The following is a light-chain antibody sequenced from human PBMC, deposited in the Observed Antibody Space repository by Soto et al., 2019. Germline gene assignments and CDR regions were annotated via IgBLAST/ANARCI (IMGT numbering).Light chain of an antibody. J-gene: IGKJ1*01. CDR1: QRISSW. CDR3: QQYNSHPGT. V-gene: IGKV1-5*01. CDR2: DAS. Sequence: DIQMTQSPSTLSASAGDRVTITCRASQRISSWLAWYQQKPGKAPKILIYDASSLESGVPSRFSGSGSGTEFTLTINSLQPDDFATYYCQQYNSHPGTFGQGTKVEIK.